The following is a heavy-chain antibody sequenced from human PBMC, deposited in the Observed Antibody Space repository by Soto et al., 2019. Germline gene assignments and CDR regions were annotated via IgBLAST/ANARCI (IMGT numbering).Heavy chain of an antibody. D-gene: IGHD3-9*01. CDR3: ARGDGYDTSYAY. V-gene: IGHV4-30-4*01. Sequence: HVQLQESGPGLVKPSQTLSLTCTVSGGSIRSGDYYLSWIRQPPGKGLEWIGYIYHSGSTYYNPSLKSRVTISVDTSKNQFSLQLSSVTAADTAVYYCARGDGYDTSYAYWGQGTLVTVSS. J-gene: IGHJ4*02. CDR1: GGSIRSGDYY. CDR2: IYHSGST.